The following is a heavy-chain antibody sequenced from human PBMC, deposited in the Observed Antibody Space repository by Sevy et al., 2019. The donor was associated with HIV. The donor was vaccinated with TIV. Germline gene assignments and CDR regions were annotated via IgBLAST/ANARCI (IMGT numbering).Heavy chain of an antibody. CDR1: GFTFSSYW. V-gene: IGHV3-7*01. CDR2: IKQEGSEK. Sequence: GGSLRLSCAASGFTFSSYWMSWVRQAPGKGLEWVANIKQEGSEKYDGDSVKGRFTSSRDKAKNSLYLQMNSLRAGDTAVYYCARDYGSYSSSSGYDYWGQGTLVTVSS. D-gene: IGHD6-6*01. CDR3: ARDYGSYSSSSGYDY. J-gene: IGHJ4*02.